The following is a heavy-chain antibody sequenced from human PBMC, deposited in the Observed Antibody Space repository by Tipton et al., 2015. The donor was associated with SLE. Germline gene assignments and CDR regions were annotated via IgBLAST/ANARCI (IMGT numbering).Heavy chain of an antibody. D-gene: IGHD3-3*01. V-gene: IGHV4-34*01. J-gene: IGHJ5*02. CDR3: ARETRVDATFSKYNRFDP. CDR2: INHRGST. Sequence: TLSLTCAVYGGSISSSSSYYWAWIRQPPGKGVEWIGEINHRGSTNYNPSLKSRVTISVDTSKNQFSLKLRSVTAADTAVYFCARETRVDATFSKYNRFDPWGQGSLVTVSP. CDR1: GGSISSSSSYY.